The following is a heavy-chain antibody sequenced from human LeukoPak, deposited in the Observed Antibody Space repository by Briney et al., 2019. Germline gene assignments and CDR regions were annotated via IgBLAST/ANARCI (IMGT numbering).Heavy chain of an antibody. CDR1: GGTFSSYA. CDR2: IIPIFGIA. V-gene: IGHV1-69*04. CDR3: ARGAYYDFWSGYYRFDY. J-gene: IGHJ4*02. Sequence: SVKVSCKASGGTFSSYAISWVRQAPGQGLAWMGRIIPIFGIANYAQKFQGRVTITADKSTSTAYMELSSLRSEDTAVYYCARGAYYDFWSGYYRFDYWGQGTLVTVSS. D-gene: IGHD3-3*01.